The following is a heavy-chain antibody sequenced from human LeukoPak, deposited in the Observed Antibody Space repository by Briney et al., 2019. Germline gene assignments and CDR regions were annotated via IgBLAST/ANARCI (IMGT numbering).Heavy chain of an antibody. CDR3: ARAVGPFDY. V-gene: IGHV3-33*01. D-gene: IGHD3-16*01. CDR1: GFTFSTYG. CDR2: IWYDGSIK. J-gene: IGHJ4*02. Sequence: PGGSLRLSCAASGFTFSTYGIHWVRQAPGKRLEWVAGIWYDGSIKYYADSVKGRFTISRDNFKDTLYLQMNSLRVEDTAVYYCARAVGPFDYWGQGTLVTVSS.